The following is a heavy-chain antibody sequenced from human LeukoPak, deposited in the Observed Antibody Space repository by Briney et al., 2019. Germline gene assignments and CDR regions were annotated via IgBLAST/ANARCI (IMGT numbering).Heavy chain of an antibody. D-gene: IGHD3-9*01. Sequence: GGSLRLSCAAPGFTFSSYGMHWVRQAPGKGLEWVAFIRYDGSNKYYADSVKGRFTISRDNSKNTLYLQMNSLRAEDTAVYYCAKDSSYYDILTGPDYWGQGTLVTVSS. V-gene: IGHV3-30*02. CDR3: AKDSSYYDILTGPDY. CDR2: IRYDGSNK. J-gene: IGHJ4*02. CDR1: GFTFSSYG.